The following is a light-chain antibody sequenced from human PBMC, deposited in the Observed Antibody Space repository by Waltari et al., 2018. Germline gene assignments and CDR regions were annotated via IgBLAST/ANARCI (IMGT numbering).Light chain of an antibody. J-gene: IGKJ1*01. CDR3: QQRSNWPVT. CDR1: RSVVNQ. Sequence: LTQSPATLSLSPGERATPSCRPSRSVVNQLPWYQQKPGQAPRLLIFDASNRATGVPARFSGSGSGTDFTLTINSLEPEDFALYFCQQRSNWPVTFGQGTRVETK. CDR2: DAS. V-gene: IGKV3-11*01.